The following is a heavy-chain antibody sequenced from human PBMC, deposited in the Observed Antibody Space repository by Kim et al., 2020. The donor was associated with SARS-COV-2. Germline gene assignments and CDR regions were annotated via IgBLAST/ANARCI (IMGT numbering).Heavy chain of an antibody. V-gene: IGHV3-30*18. CDR2: ISYDGSNK. D-gene: IGHD3-10*01. CDR1: GFTFSSYG. J-gene: IGHJ6*02. CDR3: AKESGSGSYYAWTYYYYGMDV. Sequence: GGSLRLSCVASGFTFSSYGMHWVRQAPGKGLEWVAVISYDGSNKYYADSVKGRFTISRDNSKNTLYLQMNSLRAEDTAVYYCAKESGSGSYYAWTYYYYGMDVWGQGTTVTAPS.